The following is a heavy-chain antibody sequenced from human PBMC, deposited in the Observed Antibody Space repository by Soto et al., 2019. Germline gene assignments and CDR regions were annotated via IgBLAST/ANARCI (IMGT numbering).Heavy chain of an antibody. D-gene: IGHD6-13*01. CDR2: IYPGDSDT. V-gene: IGHV5-51*01. J-gene: IGHJ6*01. CDR3: ERTSAAGKYYYGTEA. CDR1: GYSFTSYW. Sequence: GESLKISCQGSGYSFTSYWIGWVRQMPGKGLEWMGIIYPGDSDTRYSPSFQGQVTISADKSISTAYLQWSSLKASDTAMYYCERTSAAGKYYYGTEAWGQGTTLSV.